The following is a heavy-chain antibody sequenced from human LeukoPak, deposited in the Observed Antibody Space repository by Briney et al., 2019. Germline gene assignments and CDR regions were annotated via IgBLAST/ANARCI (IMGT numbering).Heavy chain of an antibody. CDR2: MNPNSGNT. V-gene: IGHV1-8*02. CDR1: GYTFTSYA. Sequence: GASVKVSCKASGYTFTSYAMHWVRQAPGQRLEWMGWMNPNSGNTGYAQKFQGRVTMTRNTSISTAYMELSSLRSEDTAVYYCARVGVGVPAAITAAHFDYWGQGTLVTVSS. D-gene: IGHD2-2*01. CDR3: ARVGVGVPAAITAAHFDY. J-gene: IGHJ4*02.